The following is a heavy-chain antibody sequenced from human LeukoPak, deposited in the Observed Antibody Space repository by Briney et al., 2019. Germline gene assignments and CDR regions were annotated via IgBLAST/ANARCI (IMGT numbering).Heavy chain of an antibody. V-gene: IGHV1-18*01. CDR3: ARGSPSTYYDILTGYYWAANWFDP. CDR2: ISTYNGNT. D-gene: IGHD3-9*01. CDR1: GYTFTSYG. Sequence: GASVKVSCKASGYTFTSYGISWVRQAPGQGLEWMGWISTYNGNTNYAQKLQGRVTMTRNTSISTAYMELSSLRSEDTAVYYCARGSPSTYYDILTGYYWAANWFDPWGQGTLVTVSS. J-gene: IGHJ5*02.